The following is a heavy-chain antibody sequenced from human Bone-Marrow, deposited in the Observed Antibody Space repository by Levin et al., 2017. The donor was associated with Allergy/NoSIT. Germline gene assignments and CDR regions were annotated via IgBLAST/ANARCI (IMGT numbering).Heavy chain of an antibody. CDR3: AKEQTASTVTSRYYYDGMDV. V-gene: IGHV3-30*18. Sequence: PGGSLRLSCAASGFTFSSYGMHWVRQAPGKGLEWVAVISYDGSNKYYADSVKGRFTISRDNSKNTLYLQMNSLRAEDTAVYYCAKEQTASTVTSRYYYDGMDVWGQGTTVTVSS. CDR1: GFTFSSYG. CDR2: ISYDGSNK. D-gene: IGHD4-17*01. J-gene: IGHJ6*02.